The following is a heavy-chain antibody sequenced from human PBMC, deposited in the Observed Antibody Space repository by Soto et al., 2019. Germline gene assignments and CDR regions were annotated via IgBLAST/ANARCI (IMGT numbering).Heavy chain of an antibody. CDR1: GYTFTSYG. CDR2: ISAYNGNT. CDR3: AKVGDFGLGTYYNGKYYFDY. V-gene: IGHV1-18*04. Sequence: GAAVKVSCKASGYTFTSYGISWVRQAPGQGLEWMGWISAYNGNTNYAQKLQGRVTMTTDTSTSTAYMELRSLRSEDTALYYCAKVGDFGLGTYYNGKYYFDYWGLGTLVTVSS. D-gene: IGHD3-10*01. J-gene: IGHJ4*02.